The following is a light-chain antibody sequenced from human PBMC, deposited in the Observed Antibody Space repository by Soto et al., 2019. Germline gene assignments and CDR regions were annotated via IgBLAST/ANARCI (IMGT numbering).Light chain of an antibody. J-gene: IGKJ1*01. CDR3: QQYNRT. CDR2: KAS. Sequence: DIQMTQSPSTVSASVGDRVTITCRASQSISSWLAWYQQKPGKAPNLLIYKASSLESGVPSRFSGSGSGTEFTLTISSLQPDDFATYYCQQYNRTFGQGTKVEIK. CDR1: QSISSW. V-gene: IGKV1-5*03.